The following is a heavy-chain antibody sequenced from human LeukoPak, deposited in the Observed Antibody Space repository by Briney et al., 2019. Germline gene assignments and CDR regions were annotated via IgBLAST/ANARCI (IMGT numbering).Heavy chain of an antibody. V-gene: IGHV4-34*01. J-gene: IGHJ4*02. Sequence: SETLSLTCAVYGGSFSGYYWSWIRQPPGKGLEWIGEIDHSGGTTYNPSLKSRVTMSIDTSKNQFFLKLSSVTAADTAVYYCARGFSHWGQGTLVTVSS. CDR1: GGSFSGYY. CDR3: ARGFSH. CDR2: IDHSGGT.